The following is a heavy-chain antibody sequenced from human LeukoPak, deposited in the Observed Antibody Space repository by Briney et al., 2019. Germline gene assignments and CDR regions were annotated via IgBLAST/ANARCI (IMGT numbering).Heavy chain of an antibody. Sequence: SGTLSLTCTVSGGSISSYYWSWIRQPPGKGLEWIGYIFNSGSTNYNPSLKSRVTISGDTSKNQFSLKLSSVTAADTAVYYCASSYYDSRSYCRHFGYWGQGTPVTVSS. CDR2: IFNSGST. D-gene: IGHD3-22*01. J-gene: IGHJ4*02. V-gene: IGHV4-59*01. CDR1: GGSISSYY. CDR3: ASSYYDSRSYCRHFGY.